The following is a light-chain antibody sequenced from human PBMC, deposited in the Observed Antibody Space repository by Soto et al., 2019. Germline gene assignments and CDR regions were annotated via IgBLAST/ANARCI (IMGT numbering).Light chain of an antibody. V-gene: IGKV3-20*01. CDR2: GAS. CDR1: QTISSSS. CDR3: QQYGSSLLT. J-gene: IGKJ4*01. Sequence: EIALTQSPGTLSLSPGVRATLSCRASQTISSSSLAWYQQKPGQAPRLLIFGASSRATGIPDRFSGSGSGTDFTLTISRLEPEDFAVYYCQQYGSSLLTFGGGTKVDIK.